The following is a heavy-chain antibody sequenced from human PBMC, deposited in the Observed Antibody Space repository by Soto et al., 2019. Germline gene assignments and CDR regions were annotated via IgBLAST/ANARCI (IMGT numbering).Heavy chain of an antibody. V-gene: IGHV3-15*07. D-gene: IGHD3-22*01. J-gene: IGHJ6*02. CDR1: DFTFSNAW. CDR3: TTDSTMIVDGMDV. CDR2: IKSKTDGGTT. Sequence: EVQLVESGGGLVKPGGSLRLSCAASDFTFSNAWMNWVRQAPGKGLEWVGRIKSKTDGGTTDYAAPVKGRFTISRDDSKNTLYLQMNSLKTEDTAVYYCTTDSTMIVDGMDVWGQGTTVTVSS.